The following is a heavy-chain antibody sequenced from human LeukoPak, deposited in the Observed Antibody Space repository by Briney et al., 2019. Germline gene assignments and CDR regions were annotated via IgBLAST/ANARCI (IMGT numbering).Heavy chain of an antibody. J-gene: IGHJ5*02. CDR1: GGSISSSSYY. V-gene: IGHV4-39*07. CDR3: AREYVEMALGWFDP. Sequence: SETLSLTCTVSGGSISSSSYYWGWIRQPPGKGLEWIGSIYYSGSTYYNPSLKSRVTISVDTSKNQFSLKLSSVTAADTAVYHCAREYVEMALGWFDPWGQGTLVTVSS. CDR2: IYYSGST. D-gene: IGHD5-24*01.